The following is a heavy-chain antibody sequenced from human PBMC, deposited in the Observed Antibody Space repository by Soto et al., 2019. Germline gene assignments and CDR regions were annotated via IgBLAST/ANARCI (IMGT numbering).Heavy chain of an antibody. V-gene: IGHV3-30*18. CDR3: AKDRRDGEYNSVYDF. Sequence: QVQLAESGGGVVQPGRSLRLSCIGSGFRFSDYGMHWVRQAPGKWLEWVAMMSFDGTYKYSADSVKGRFIISRDNSKNTLFLQMNSLRAGDPAVYYCAKDRRDGEYNSVYDFWGQGTLVTVSS. J-gene: IGHJ4*02. CDR1: GFRFSDYG. CDR2: MSFDGTYK. D-gene: IGHD4-17*01.